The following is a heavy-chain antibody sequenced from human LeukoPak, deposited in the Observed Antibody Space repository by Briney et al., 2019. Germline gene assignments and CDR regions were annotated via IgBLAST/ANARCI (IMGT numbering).Heavy chain of an antibody. CDR1: GFTFSDYG. V-gene: IGHV3-30*18. Sequence: GRSLRLSCAASGFTFSDYGMHWVRQAPGKGLEWVALISYDGSDKHYADSVKGRFTISRDNSKNTLYLQMNSLRAEDTAVYYCAKELSSSPTAGSDAFDIWGQGTMVTVSS. CDR3: AKELSSSPTAGSDAFDI. CDR2: ISYDGSDK. D-gene: IGHD6-6*01. J-gene: IGHJ3*02.